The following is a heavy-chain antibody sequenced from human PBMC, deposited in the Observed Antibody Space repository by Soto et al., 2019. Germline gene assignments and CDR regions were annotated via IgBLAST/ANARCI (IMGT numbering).Heavy chain of an antibody. D-gene: IGHD3-10*01. CDR3: ARGVGSGSYYNQYTWFDP. CDR1: GYTFTNYG. V-gene: IGHV1-18*01. CDR2: INVYNGNT. J-gene: IGHJ5*02. Sequence: QVQLVQSGGEVKKPGASVKVSCKASGYTFTNYGISWVRQAPGQGLEWMGGINVYNGNTKYAQKVQGRVTMTTDTSTSTAYMELRSLRSDDTAVYYCARGVGSGSYYNQYTWFDPWGQGTLVTVSS.